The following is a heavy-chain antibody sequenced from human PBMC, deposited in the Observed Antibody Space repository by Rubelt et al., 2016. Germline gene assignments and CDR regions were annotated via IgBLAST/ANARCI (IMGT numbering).Heavy chain of an antibody. CDR2: ISWNSGSI. D-gene: IGHD6-6*01. CDR1: GFTFSGYA. Sequence: GGGLVQPGGSLRLSCAASGFTFSGYAMSWVRQAPGKGLEWVSGISWNSGSIGYADSVKGRFTISRDNAKNSLYLQMNSLRAEDTALYYCAKDMRLAARHGAFDIWGQGTMVTVSS. J-gene: IGHJ3*02. CDR3: AKDMRLAARHGAFDI. V-gene: IGHV3-9*01.